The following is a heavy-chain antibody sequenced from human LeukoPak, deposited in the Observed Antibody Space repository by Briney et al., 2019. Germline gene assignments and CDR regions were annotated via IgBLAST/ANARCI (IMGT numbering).Heavy chain of an antibody. V-gene: IGHV3-30*18. J-gene: IGHJ4*02. Sequence: GGSLRLSCAASGFTFSSYWMSWVRQAPGKGLEWVAVISYDGSNKYYADSVKGRFTISRDNSKNTLYLQMNSLRAEDTAVYYCAKQPGYSSGWGFDYWGQGTLVTVSS. CDR2: ISYDGSNK. D-gene: IGHD6-19*01. CDR3: AKQPGYSSGWGFDY. CDR1: GFTFSSYW.